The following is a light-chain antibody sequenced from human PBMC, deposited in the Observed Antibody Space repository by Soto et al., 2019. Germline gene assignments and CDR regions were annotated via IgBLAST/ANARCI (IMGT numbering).Light chain of an antibody. CDR3: CSYAGSYSCV. CDR1: SSDVGGYNY. CDR2: DGS. J-gene: IGLJ1*01. V-gene: IGLV2-11*01. Sequence: QSALTQPRSVSGSPGQSVTISCTGTSSDVGGYNYVSWYQQHPGKAPKLMIYDGSKRPSGVPDRFSGSKSGNTASLTISGLQAEDEADYYCCSYAGSYSCVCGTGTKAPS.